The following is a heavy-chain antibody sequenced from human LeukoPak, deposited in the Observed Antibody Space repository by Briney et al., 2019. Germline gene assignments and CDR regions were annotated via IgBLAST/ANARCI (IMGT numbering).Heavy chain of an antibody. CDR2: TYYRSKWYN. CDR3: ATSVNWGYHY. Sequence: SQTLSLTCAISGDSFSTNSAGWHWIRQSPSRGLEWLGRTYYRSKWYNNYVVSVKSRITINPDTSKNQFSLQLNSVTPEDTAVYYCATSVNWGYHYWGQGTLVTVSS. J-gene: IGHJ4*02. CDR1: GDSFSTNSAG. D-gene: IGHD7-27*01. V-gene: IGHV6-1*01.